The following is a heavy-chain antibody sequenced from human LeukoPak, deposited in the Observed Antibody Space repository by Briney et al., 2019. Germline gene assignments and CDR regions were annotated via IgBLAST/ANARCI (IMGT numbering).Heavy chain of an antibody. CDR2: ISSSSSTI. CDR1: GFTFSSYS. J-gene: IGHJ4*02. V-gene: IGHV3-48*01. D-gene: IGHD1-26*01. CDR3: ARGPKFIVGATPIDY. Sequence: GGSLRLSCAASGFTFSSYSMNWVRQAPGKGLEWVSYISSSSSTIYYADSVKGRFTISRDNAKNSLYLQMNSLRAEDTAVYYCARGPKFIVGATPIDYWGQGTLVTVSS.